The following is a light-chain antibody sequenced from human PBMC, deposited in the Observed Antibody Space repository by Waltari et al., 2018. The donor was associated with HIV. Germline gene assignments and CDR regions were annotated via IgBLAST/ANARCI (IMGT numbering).Light chain of an antibody. CDR2: EGS. Sequence: QSALTQPASVSGSPGQSITIPCTGTSSDVGSSNLVSWYQQHPGKAPKLMLYEGSKRPSGVSNRFSGSKSGNTASLTISGLQAEDEADYYCCSYAGSSTSVVFGGGTKLTVL. CDR1: SSDVGSSNL. CDR3: CSYAGSSTSVV. V-gene: IGLV2-23*01. J-gene: IGLJ2*01.